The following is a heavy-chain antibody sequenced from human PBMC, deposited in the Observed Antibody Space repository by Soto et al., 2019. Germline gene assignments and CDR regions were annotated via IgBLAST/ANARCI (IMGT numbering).Heavy chain of an antibody. V-gene: IGHV3-33*01. CDR2: IWYDGSNK. CDR3: ARGADTAMGYYYYGMDV. CDR1: GFTFSSYG. Sequence: QVQLVESGGGVVQPGRSLRLSCAASGFTFSSYGMHWVRQAPGKGLEWGAVIWYDGSNKYYADSVKCRFTISRDNSKNTLYPQMNSLRAEDTAVYYCARGADTAMGYYYYGMDVWGQGTTVTVSS. J-gene: IGHJ6*02. D-gene: IGHD5-18*01.